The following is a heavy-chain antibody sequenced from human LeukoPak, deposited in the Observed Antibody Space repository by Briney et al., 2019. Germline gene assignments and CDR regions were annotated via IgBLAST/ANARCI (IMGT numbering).Heavy chain of an antibody. Sequence: ASVTVSCTASQYNFTSYYIHWVRQAPGQGLEWMGWISAYNGNTNYAQKLQGRVTMTTDTSTSTAYMELRSLRSDDTAVYYCARSWIQLWFSNWFDPWGQGTLVTVSS. D-gene: IGHD5-18*01. J-gene: IGHJ5*02. CDR3: ARSWIQLWFSNWFDP. CDR1: QYNFTSYY. CDR2: ISAYNGNT. V-gene: IGHV1-18*04.